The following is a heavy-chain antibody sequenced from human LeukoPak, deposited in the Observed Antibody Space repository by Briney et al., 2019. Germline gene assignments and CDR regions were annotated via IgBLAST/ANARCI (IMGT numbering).Heavy chain of an antibody. Sequence: GGSLRLSCAASAFTFSSYAMHWVRQAPGKGLEWVAVISYDGSNKYYADSVKGRFTISRDNSKNTLYLQMNSLRAEDTAVYYCARGPWRGSYCDYWGQGTLVTVSS. J-gene: IGHJ4*02. CDR3: ARGPWRGSYCDY. CDR2: ISYDGSNK. D-gene: IGHD1-26*01. V-gene: IGHV3-30-3*01. CDR1: AFTFSSYA.